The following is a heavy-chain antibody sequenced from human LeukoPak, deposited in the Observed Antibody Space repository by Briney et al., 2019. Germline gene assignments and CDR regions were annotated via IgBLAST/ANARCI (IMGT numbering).Heavy chain of an antibody. CDR1: GFTFSSYA. D-gene: IGHD6-6*01. J-gene: IGHJ4*02. CDR2: ISGSGGST. Sequence: GGSLRLSCAASGFTFSSYAMSWVRQAPGKGLEWVSAISGSGGSTYYADSVKGRFTISRDNSKNTLYLQMNSLRAEDTAVYYCAGWVSSSSGFDYWGQGTLVTVSS. V-gene: IGHV3-23*01. CDR3: AGWVSSSSGFDY.